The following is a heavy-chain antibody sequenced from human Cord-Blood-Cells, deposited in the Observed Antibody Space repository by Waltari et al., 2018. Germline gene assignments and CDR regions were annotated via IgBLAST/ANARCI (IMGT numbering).Heavy chain of an antibody. J-gene: IGHJ3*02. V-gene: IGHV1-8*03. CDR3: ARGDRIAASDAFDI. CDR1: GYTFTSYD. Sequence: QVQLVQSGAEVKKPRASVKVPCTASGYTFTSYDINLVRQATGQGLEWMGWMNPNSGNTGYAQKFQGRVTITRNTSISTAYMELSSLRSEDTAVYYCARGDRIAASDAFDIWGQGTMVTVSS. D-gene: IGHD6-13*01. CDR2: MNPNSGNT.